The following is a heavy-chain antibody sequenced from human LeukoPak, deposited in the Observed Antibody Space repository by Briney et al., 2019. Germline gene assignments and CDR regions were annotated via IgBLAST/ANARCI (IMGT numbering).Heavy chain of an antibody. V-gene: IGHV3-66*01. CDR1: GFTVSSNY. CDR3: AREGRKSRGVDIVRKKETGYYYYMDV. Sequence: GGSLRLSCAASGFTVSSNYMSWVRQAPGKGLEWVSVIYSGGSTYYADSVKGRFTISRDNSKNTLYLQMNSLRAEDTAVYYCAREGRKSRGVDIVRKKETGYYYYMDVWGEGTTVTVSS. J-gene: IGHJ6*03. D-gene: IGHD2-2*03. CDR2: IYSGGST.